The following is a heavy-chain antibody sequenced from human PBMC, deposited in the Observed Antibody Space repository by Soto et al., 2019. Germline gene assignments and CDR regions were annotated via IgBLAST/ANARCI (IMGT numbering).Heavy chain of an antibody. CDR1: GGTFSSYS. CDR3: ARDGGRHSGGIDY. CDR2: IIPILGTA. Sequence: QVQLVQSGAEVKKPGSSVKVSCKASGGTFSSYSINWVRQAPGQGLEWMGEIIPILGTANYAQKFQGRVTITADESTSTAYMELSSLRSEDTAVYYCARDGGRHSGGIDYGGQGTLVTFSS. D-gene: IGHD1-26*01. J-gene: IGHJ4*02. V-gene: IGHV1-69*01.